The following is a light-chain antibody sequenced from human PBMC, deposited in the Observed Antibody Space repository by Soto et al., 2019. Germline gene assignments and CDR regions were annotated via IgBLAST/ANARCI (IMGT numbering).Light chain of an antibody. J-gene: IGLJ1*01. Sequence: QSVLTQPPSVSGAPGQRVTISCTGSSANIGAAYNVDWYQQLPGTAPKLLIYGNNNRPSGVPARFSGSKSSTSASLAIAGLQVEDEGDYSCQSYDSRLSGYVLGTGTKSPS. V-gene: IGLV1-40*01. CDR3: QSYDSRLSGYV. CDR1: SANIGAAYN. CDR2: GNN.